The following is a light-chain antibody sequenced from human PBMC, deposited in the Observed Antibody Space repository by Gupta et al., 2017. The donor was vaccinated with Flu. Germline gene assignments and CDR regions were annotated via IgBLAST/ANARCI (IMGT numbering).Light chain of an antibody. J-gene: IGKJ1*01. V-gene: IGKV4-1*01. CDR3: QQYYSTPGT. Sequence: DIVMTQSPDSLAVSLGERATINCKSSQSVLYSSNNKNYLALYQQKPGQPPKLLIYWASTRESGVPDRFSGSGSGTDFTLTISRLQAEDVAVYYCQQYYSTPGTFGQGTKVEIK. CDR1: QSVLYSSNNKNY. CDR2: WAS.